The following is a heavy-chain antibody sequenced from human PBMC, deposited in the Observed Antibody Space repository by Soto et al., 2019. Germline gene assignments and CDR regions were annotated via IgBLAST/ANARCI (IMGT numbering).Heavy chain of an antibody. D-gene: IGHD3-10*01. V-gene: IGHV4-39*01. CDR3: ARRERYYGSPGWFDP. Sequence: SETLSLTCSVSGASINNFAYYWGWIRQPPGKGLEWIGTVYYNENTYYNPSLKSRVAISVDTAKNQFSLNLRSVTAADTAINFCARRERYYGSPGWFDPWGQGTLVTGSS. CDR1: GASINNFAYY. J-gene: IGHJ5*01. CDR2: VYYNENT.